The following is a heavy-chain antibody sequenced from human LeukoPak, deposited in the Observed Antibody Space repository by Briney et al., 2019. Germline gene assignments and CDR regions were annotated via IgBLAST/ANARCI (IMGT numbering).Heavy chain of an antibody. CDR3: AGGNIVVVTAIPGAFDI. J-gene: IGHJ3*02. V-gene: IGHV4-4*02. D-gene: IGHD2-21*02. CDR1: GGSISSSNW. Sequence: SETLSLTCAVSGGSISSSNWWSWIRQPPGKGLEWIGEIYHSGSTNYNPSLKSRVTISVDKSKTQFSLKLSSVTAADTAVYYCAGGNIVVVTAIPGAFDIWGQGTMVTVSS. CDR2: IYHSGST.